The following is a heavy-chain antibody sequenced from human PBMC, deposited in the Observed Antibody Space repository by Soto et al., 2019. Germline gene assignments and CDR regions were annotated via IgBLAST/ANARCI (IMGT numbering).Heavy chain of an antibody. CDR2: IFHSGST. CDR3: AHRPIVGAAI. V-gene: IGHV4-4*02. CDR1: GRSISNSNC. J-gene: IGHJ4*02. D-gene: IGHD1-26*01. Sequence: PSETLSLTCAVFGRSISNSNCCTGVRQPPGKGLDWIGEIFHSGSTNYNSSLMGRVTISVDKANNQFSLKLSSVTAADTAVYYCAHRPIVGAAIWGQGTLVTVSS.